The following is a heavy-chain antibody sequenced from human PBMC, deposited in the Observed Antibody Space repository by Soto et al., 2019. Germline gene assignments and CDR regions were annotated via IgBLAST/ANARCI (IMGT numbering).Heavy chain of an antibody. Sequence: GGSLRLSCAASGFTFSSYAMSWVRQAPGKGLEWVSAISGSGGSTYYADSVKGRFTISRDNSKNTLYLQMNSLRAEDTAVYYCAKDSRCTVTTCIVRDWGQGTLVTVSS. CDR3: AKDSRCTVTTCIVRD. CDR2: ISGSGGST. CDR1: GFTFSSYA. V-gene: IGHV3-23*01. D-gene: IGHD4-17*01. J-gene: IGHJ4*02.